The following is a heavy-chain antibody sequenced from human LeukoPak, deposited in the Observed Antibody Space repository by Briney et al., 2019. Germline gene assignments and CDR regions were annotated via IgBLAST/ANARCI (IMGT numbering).Heavy chain of an antibody. CDR1: GFTFSSYS. Sequence: GGSLRLSCAASGFTFSSYSMNWVRQAPGKGLEWVSSISSSSSYIYYADSVKGRFTISRDNAKNSLYLQTNSLRAEDTAVYYCARLGYSSTTFDYWGQGTLVTVSS. J-gene: IGHJ4*02. D-gene: IGHD6-13*01. CDR2: ISSSSSYI. CDR3: ARLGYSSTTFDY. V-gene: IGHV3-21*01.